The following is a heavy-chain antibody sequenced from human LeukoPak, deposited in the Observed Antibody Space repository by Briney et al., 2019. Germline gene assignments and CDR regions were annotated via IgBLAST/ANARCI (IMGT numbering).Heavy chain of an antibody. V-gene: IGHV1-46*01. CDR3: VTDRSDY. CDR2: INPSGGST. CDR1: GYTFTSYY. Sequence: ASVKVSCKASGYTFTSYYMHWVRQAPGRGLEWMGIINPSGGSTSYAQKFQGRVTITTDESTSTAYMELSSLRSEDTAVYYCVTDRSDYWGQGTLVTVSS. J-gene: IGHJ4*02.